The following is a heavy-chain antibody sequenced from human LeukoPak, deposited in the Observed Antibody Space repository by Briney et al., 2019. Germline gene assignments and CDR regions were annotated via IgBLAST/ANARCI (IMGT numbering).Heavy chain of an antibody. CDR1: GYTFTGYY. CDR3: ARETAMVPPRFDY. Sequence: GASVKVSCKASGYTFTGYYMHWVRQAPGQGLECMGWINPNSGGTNYAQNFQGRVTMTRDTSISTAYMELKKLRSYDTAVYSCARETAMVPPRFDYWGQGTLVTVSS. CDR2: INPNSGGT. J-gene: IGHJ4*02. D-gene: IGHD5-18*01. V-gene: IGHV1-2*02.